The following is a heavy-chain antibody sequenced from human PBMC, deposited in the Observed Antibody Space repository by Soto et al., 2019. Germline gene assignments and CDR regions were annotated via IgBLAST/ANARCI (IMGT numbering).Heavy chain of an antibody. Sequence: QVQLVESGGDVVQPGRSLRLSCAASGFTFSASGMHWVRQAPGKGLEWVAIIWFGGSNKYYAESVEGLFTISRDNSKSTLIVQMNSVRDEDKAGYYCGRVSCSATPGTFDIWGRGTMVTVSS. D-gene: IGHD3-10*02. V-gene: IGHV3-33*01. CDR1: GFTFSASG. J-gene: IGHJ3*02. CDR3: GRVSCSATPGTFDI. CDR2: IWFGGSNK.